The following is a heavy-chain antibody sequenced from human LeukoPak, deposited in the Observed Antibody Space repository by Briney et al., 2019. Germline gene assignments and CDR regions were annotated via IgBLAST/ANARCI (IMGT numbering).Heavy chain of an antibody. CDR3: ARSKGWANPYYYYYYYMDV. Sequence: SETLSLTCTVSGYSISSGYYWGWIRQPPGKGLEWIGSIYHSGSTYYNPSLKSRVTISVDTSKNQFSLKLSSVTAADTAVYYCARSKGWANPYYYYYYYMDVWGKGTTVTVSS. V-gene: IGHV4-38-2*02. J-gene: IGHJ6*03. CDR1: GYSISSGYY. D-gene: IGHD1-26*01. CDR2: IYHSGST.